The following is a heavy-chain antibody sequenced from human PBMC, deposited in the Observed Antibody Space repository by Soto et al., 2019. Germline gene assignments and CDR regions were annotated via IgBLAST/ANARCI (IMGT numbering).Heavy chain of an antibody. J-gene: IGHJ4*02. CDR2: IYYSGST. Sequence: SETLSLTCTVSGGSISSGGYYWSWIRQHPGKGLEWIGYIYYSGSTYYNPSLKSRVTISVDTSKNQFSLKLSSVTAADTAVYYCARGDDYGFSEEDVFSRLSHPGFDYWGQGTLVTVSS. D-gene: IGHD4-17*01. V-gene: IGHV4-31*03. CDR1: GGSISSGGYY. CDR3: ARGDDYGFSEEDVFSRLSHPGFDY.